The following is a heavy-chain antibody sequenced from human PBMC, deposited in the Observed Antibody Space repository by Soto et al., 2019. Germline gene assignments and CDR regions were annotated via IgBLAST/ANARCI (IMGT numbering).Heavy chain of an antibody. CDR1: GGSISSGGYS. CDR3: ARRRGFPYYSGMDV. Sequence: QLQLQESGSGLVKPSQTLSLTCAVSGGSISSGGYSWSWIRQPPGKGLEWIGYIYHSGSTYYNPSLKRRVTTAVDSSKNQFSLKLSSVTAADTAVYYCARRRGFPYYSGMDVWGQGTTVTVSS. D-gene: IGHD5-12*01. V-gene: IGHV4-30-2*01. J-gene: IGHJ6*02. CDR2: IYHSGST.